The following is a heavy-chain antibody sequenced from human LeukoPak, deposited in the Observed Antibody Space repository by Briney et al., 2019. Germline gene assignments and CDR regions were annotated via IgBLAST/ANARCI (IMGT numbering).Heavy chain of an antibody. D-gene: IGHD1-1*01. J-gene: IGHJ4*03. V-gene: IGHV3-21*01. CDR3: ARDLRNWDGGAYFDY. CDR1: GFTFSIYS. CDR2: ISSSSSYI. Sequence: GGSLRLSCAASGFTFSIYSMNWVRQAPGKGLEWVSSISSSSSYIYYTDSVKGRFTISRDNAKNSLSLQMNSLRAEDTAVYYCARDLRNWDGGAYFDYWGQGTMVTVSS.